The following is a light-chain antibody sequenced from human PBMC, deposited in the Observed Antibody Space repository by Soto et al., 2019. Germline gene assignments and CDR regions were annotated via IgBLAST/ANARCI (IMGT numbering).Light chain of an antibody. Sequence: EIVMTQSPATLSVSPGDRATLSCRASQSVSSNLAWYQNKPGQAPRLLIYGASSRATGIPARFSGSGSGTEFTLSISSLQSEDFAVYYCQQYDGWPPYTFGQGTKVDVK. CDR1: QSVSSN. J-gene: IGKJ2*01. V-gene: IGKV3-15*01. CDR3: QQYDGWPPYT. CDR2: GAS.